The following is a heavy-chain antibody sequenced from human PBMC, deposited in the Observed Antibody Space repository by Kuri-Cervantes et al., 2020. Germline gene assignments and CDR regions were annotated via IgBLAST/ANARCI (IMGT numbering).Heavy chain of an antibody. V-gene: IGHV4-34*01. D-gene: IGHD2-15*01. Sequence: SQTLSLTCAVYGGSFSGYYRSWIRQPPGKGLEWIGEINHSGSINYNPSLKSRVSISIDMSKKQFSLKLSSVTAADTAVYYCARGHCSGGSCYDYWGQGTLVTVSS. CDR1: GGSFSGYY. CDR3: ARGHCSGGSCYDY. CDR2: INHSGSI. J-gene: IGHJ4*02.